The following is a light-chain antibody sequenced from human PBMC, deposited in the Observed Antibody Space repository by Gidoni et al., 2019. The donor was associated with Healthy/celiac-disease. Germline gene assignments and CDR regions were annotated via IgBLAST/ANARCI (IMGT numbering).Light chain of an antibody. CDR2: AAS. V-gene: IGKV1-39*01. CDR3: QQSYSTHT. J-gene: IGKJ4*01. Sequence: DIQMTQSPSSLSASVGDRVTITCRESQSISSYLNWYQQKPGKAPKLLIYAASSLRSGVPSRFSSSGSGTDFTLTISSLQPEDFATYYCQQSYSTHTFXGXTKVEIK. CDR1: QSISSY.